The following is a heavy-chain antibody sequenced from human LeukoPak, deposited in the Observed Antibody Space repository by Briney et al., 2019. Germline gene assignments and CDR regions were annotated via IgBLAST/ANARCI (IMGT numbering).Heavy chain of an antibody. D-gene: IGHD4-11*01. CDR3: ATTAPTGFDY. Sequence: SETLSLTCTVSGYSISSGYSWGWIRQPPGKGLEWIGSIYHGGSTYYNPSLKSRVTISVDTSKNQFSLKLSSVTAADTAVYYCATTAPTGFDYWGQGTLVTVSS. V-gene: IGHV4-38-2*02. J-gene: IGHJ4*02. CDR1: GYSISSGYS. CDR2: IYHGGST.